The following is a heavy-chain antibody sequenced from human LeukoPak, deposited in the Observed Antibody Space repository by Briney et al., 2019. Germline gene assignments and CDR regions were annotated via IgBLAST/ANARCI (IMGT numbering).Heavy chain of an antibody. CDR2: INTDGSST. Sequence: GGSLRLSCAASGFTFSSYWMHWVRQAPGKGLVWVSRINTDGSSTSYADSVKGRFTISTDNAKNTLYLQMNSLRAEDTAVYYCTRAGYSSGWYEDYFDYWGQGTLVTVSS. V-gene: IGHV3-74*01. D-gene: IGHD6-19*01. CDR1: GFTFSSYW. CDR3: TRAGYSSGWYEDYFDY. J-gene: IGHJ4*02.